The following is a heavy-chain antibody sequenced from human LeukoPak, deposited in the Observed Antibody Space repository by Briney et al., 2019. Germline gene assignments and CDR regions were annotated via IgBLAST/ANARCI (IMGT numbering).Heavy chain of an antibody. V-gene: IGHV3-7*04. CDR2: IKQDGSEK. Sequence: GGSLRLSCAASGFTFRSYWMSWVRQAPGKGLEWVANIKQDGSEKYYVDSVKGRFTISRDNAKNSLYLQMNSLRAEDTAVYYCARVGSSDLDYWGQGTLVTVSS. D-gene: IGHD6-19*01. CDR1: GFTFRSYW. J-gene: IGHJ4*02. CDR3: ARVGSSDLDY.